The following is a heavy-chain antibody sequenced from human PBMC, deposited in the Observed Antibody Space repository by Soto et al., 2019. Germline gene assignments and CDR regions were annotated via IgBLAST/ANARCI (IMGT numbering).Heavy chain of an antibody. J-gene: IGHJ4*02. V-gene: IGHV4-34*01. CDR3: ARGRRSGSSSTYYFDY. CDR1: GGSFSGYY. CDR2: INHSGST. D-gene: IGHD6-6*01. Sequence: SETLSLTCAVYGGSFSGYYWSWIRQPPGKGLEWIGEINHSGSTNYNPSLKSRVTISVDTSKNQFSLKLSSVTAADTAVYYCARGRRSGSSSTYYFDYWGQGTLVTVSS.